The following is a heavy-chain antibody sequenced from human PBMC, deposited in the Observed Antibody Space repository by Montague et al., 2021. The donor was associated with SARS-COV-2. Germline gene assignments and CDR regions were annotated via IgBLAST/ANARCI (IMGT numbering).Heavy chain of an antibody. CDR2: MYYSGST. CDR3: ARARGGTIFGVISANYGIDF. CDR1: GGSISNYY. J-gene: IGHJ6*02. Sequence: SETLSLICTVSGGSISNYYWSWIRQSQGKGLERIAYMYYSGSTKYNPYLTRRATISGDTSKNKFSLTLSFRTVAATAVYYCARARGGTIFGVISANYGIDFWGQGTTVTVSS. V-gene: IGHV4-59*01. D-gene: IGHD3-3*01.